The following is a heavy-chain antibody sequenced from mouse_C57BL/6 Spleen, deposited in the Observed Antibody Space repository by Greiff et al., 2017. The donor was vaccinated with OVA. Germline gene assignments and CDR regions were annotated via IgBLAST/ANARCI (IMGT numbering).Heavy chain of an antibody. CDR3: ARPYYGISWFAY. CDR2: ISSGSSTI. CDR1: GFTFSDYG. Sequence: EVKLVESGGGLVKPGGSLKLSCAASGFTFSDYGMHWVRQAPEKGLEWVAYISSGSSTIYYADTVKGRFTISRDNAKNTLFLQMTSLRSEDTAMDYCARPYYGISWFAYWGQGTLVTVSA. D-gene: IGHD2-10*01. V-gene: IGHV5-17*01. J-gene: IGHJ3*01.